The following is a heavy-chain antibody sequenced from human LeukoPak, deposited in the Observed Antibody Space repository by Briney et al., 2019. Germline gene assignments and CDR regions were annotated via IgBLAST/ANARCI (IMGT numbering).Heavy chain of an antibody. J-gene: IGHJ4*02. V-gene: IGHV4-59*08. CDR2: IYYSGST. CDR3: ARGYPSGYPQGYFDY. CDR1: GGSISSYY. Sequence: SETLSLTCTVSGGSISSYYWSWIRQPPGKGLEWIGYIYYSGSTNYNPSLKSRVTISVDTSKNQFSLKLISVTAADTAVYYCARGYPSGYPQGYFDYWGQGTLVTVSS. D-gene: IGHD3-22*01.